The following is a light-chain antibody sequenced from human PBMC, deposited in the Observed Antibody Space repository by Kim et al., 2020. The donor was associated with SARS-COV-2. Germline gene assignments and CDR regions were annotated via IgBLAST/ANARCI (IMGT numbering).Light chain of an antibody. CDR1: QTNGKS. CDR2: SAS. J-gene: IGKJ3*01. CDR3: QQSYSVPLT. Sequence: ASVGDRVTITCRASQTNGKSLHWYQQKVGRATQLLIWSASGLQSGVPSRFSGSGSGTDFTLTISDLEPEDFAIYYCQQSYSVPLTFGPGTKVDIK. V-gene: IGKV1-39*01.